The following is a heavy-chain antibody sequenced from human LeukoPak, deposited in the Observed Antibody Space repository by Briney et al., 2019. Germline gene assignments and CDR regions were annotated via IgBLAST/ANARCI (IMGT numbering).Heavy chain of an antibody. CDR3: ARGGGGSYYHLLDY. J-gene: IGHJ4*02. V-gene: IGHV3-21*01. CDR2: ISSSSSYI. D-gene: IGHD1-26*01. CDR1: GVTFNSYE. Sequence: PGGSLRLSCAASGVTFNSYEMNWVRQAPGKGLEWVSSISSSSSYIYYADSVKGRFTISRDNAKNSLYLQMNSLRAEDTAVYYCARGGGGSYYHLLDYWGQGTLVTVSS.